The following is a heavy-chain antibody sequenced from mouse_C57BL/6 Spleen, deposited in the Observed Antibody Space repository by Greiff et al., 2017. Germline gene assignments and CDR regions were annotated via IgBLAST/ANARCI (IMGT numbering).Heavy chain of an antibody. D-gene: IGHD2-3*01. CDR2: ISYDGSN. Sequence: EVQLQESGPGLVKPSQSLSLTCSVTGYSITSGYYWNWIRQFPGNKLEWMGYISYDGSNNYNPSLKNRISITRDTSKNQFFLKLNSVTTEDTATYYCAREGGYYDPFAYWGQGTLVTVSA. CDR1: GYSITSGYY. V-gene: IGHV3-6*01. CDR3: AREGGYYDPFAY. J-gene: IGHJ3*01.